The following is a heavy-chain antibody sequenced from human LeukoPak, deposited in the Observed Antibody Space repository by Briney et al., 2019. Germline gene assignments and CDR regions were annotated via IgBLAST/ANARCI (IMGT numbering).Heavy chain of an antibody. D-gene: IGHD5-12*01. V-gene: IGHV3-30*02. Sequence: GGSLRLSCAASGFTFSSYGMHWVRQAPGKGLEWILFIRYDGSNKYYADSVKGRFTISRDNSKNTLYLQMNSLRPGDTAVYYCAKVNKGGYDSFDYWGQGTLVTVSS. CDR2: IRYDGSNK. J-gene: IGHJ4*02. CDR3: AKVNKGGYDSFDY. CDR1: GFTFSSYG.